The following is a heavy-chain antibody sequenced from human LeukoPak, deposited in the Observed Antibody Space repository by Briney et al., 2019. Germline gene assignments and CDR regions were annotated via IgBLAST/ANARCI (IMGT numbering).Heavy chain of an antibody. Sequence: GGSLRLSCAASGFTFDDYAMHWVRQAPGKGLEWVSLFSWDGGSTYYADSVKGRFTISRDNSKNSLYLQMNSLRAEDTALYYCAKDIFPRKGYSSSWYSGDYYYYYGMDVWGQGTTVTVSS. CDR3: AKDIFPRKGYSSSWYSGDYYYYYGMDV. CDR2: FSWDGGST. D-gene: IGHD6-13*01. V-gene: IGHV3-43D*03. J-gene: IGHJ6*02. CDR1: GFTFDDYA.